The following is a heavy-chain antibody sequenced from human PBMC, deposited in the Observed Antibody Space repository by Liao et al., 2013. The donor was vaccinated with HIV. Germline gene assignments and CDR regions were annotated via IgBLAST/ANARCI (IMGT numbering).Heavy chain of an antibody. CDR3: ARDRNWGSGDAFEI. D-gene: IGHD3-16*01. V-gene: IGHV4-39*07. CDR2: IYYSGST. Sequence: QLQLQESGPGLVKPSETLSLTCIVSGGSISSSGYYWGWFRQPPGKGLEWIGSIYYSGSTYYNPPLKSRVTISMDISKNQVSLTLSSVTAADTAVYSCARDRNWGSGDAFEIWGQGTLVTVSS. CDR1: GGSISSSGYY. J-gene: IGHJ3*02.